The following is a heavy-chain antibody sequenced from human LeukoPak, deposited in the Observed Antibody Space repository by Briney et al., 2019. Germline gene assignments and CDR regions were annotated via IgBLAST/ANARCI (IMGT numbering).Heavy chain of an antibody. CDR2: ISAYNGNT. D-gene: IGHD3-9*01. J-gene: IGHJ4*02. Sequence: ASVKVSCKASGYTFTSYGISWVRQAPGQGLEWMGWISAYNGNTNYAQKLQGRVTMTTDTSTSTAYMELRSLRSGDTAVYYCARNGGYDILTGYDFDYWGQGTLVTVSS. CDR1: GYTFTSYG. V-gene: IGHV1-18*04. CDR3: ARNGGYDILTGYDFDY.